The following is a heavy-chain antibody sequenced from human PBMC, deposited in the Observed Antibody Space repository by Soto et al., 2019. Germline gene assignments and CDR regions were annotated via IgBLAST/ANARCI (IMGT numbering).Heavy chain of an antibody. D-gene: IGHD6-6*01. Sequence: QVQLVESGGGVVQPGRSLRLSCAASGFTFSSYAMHWVRQAPGKGLEWVAVISYDGSNKYYADSVKGRFTISRDNSKNTLYLQMNSRKAEDTAVYYCARNKKGAARYWGQGPLVTVSS. CDR1: GFTFSSYA. V-gene: IGHV3-30-3*01. J-gene: IGHJ4*02. CDR2: ISYDGSNK. CDR3: ARNKKGAARY.